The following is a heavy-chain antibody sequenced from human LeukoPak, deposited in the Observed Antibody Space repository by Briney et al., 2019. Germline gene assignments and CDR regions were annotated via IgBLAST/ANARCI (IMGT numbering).Heavy chain of an antibody. Sequence: GGSLRLSCAASGFTFSSYSMNWVRQAPGKGLEWVPSISSSSSYIYYADSVKGRFTISRDNAKNSLYLQMNSLRAEDTAVYYCAREYYYDSSGYLHYYMDVWGKGTTVTVSS. CDR2: ISSSSSYI. V-gene: IGHV3-21*01. CDR3: AREYYYDSSGYLHYYMDV. D-gene: IGHD3-22*01. J-gene: IGHJ6*03. CDR1: GFTFSSYS.